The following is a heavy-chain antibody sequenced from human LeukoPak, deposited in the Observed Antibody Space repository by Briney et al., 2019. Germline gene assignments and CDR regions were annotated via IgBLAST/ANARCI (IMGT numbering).Heavy chain of an antibody. Sequence: GGSLRLSCAASGFPFSNSWMTWVRQAPGKGLEWVSVIYSGGSTYYADPVKGRFTISRDNSKNTLYLQMNSLRAEDTAVYYCARDLGYDFWSGSDYWGQGTLVTVSS. J-gene: IGHJ4*02. D-gene: IGHD3-3*01. V-gene: IGHV3-66*01. CDR3: ARDLGYDFWSGSDY. CDR1: GFPFSNSW. CDR2: IYSGGST.